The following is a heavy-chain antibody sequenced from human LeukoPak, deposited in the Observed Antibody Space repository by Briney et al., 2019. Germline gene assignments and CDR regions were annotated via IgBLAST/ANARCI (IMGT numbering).Heavy chain of an antibody. J-gene: IGHJ4*02. V-gene: IGHV4-4*07. CDR3: ARGYDSSGYFDY. CDR2: IYPSGTT. D-gene: IGHD3-22*01. Sequence: SETLSLTCNVSGGSISNYYWTWIRQPAGKGLEWIGRIYPSGTTTYNPSLKSRVAMSVDTSKNQFSLKLSSVTAADTAVYYCARGYDSSGYFDYWGQGTLVTVSS. CDR1: GGSISNYY.